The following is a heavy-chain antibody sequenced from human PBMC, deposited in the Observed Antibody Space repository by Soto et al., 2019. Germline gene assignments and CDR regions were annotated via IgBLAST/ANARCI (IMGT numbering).Heavy chain of an antibody. CDR3: ARDKITGLFDY. CDR2: INHTGST. V-gene: IGHV4-34*01. D-gene: IGHD2-8*02. CDR1: GGSFSGYY. Sequence: QVQLQQWGAGLLKPSETLSLTCAVYGGSFSGYYWTWIRQPPGTGLEWSGEINHTGSTNYNPSLKSRVTLAVDTSKNLFSLKLTSVTAADTAVYYCARDKITGLFDYWGQGTLVTVSS. J-gene: IGHJ4*02.